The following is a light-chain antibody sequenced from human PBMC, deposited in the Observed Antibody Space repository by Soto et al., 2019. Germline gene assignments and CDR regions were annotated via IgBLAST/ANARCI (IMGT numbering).Light chain of an antibody. CDR3: QQYDSLPLT. CDR1: QDIHSF. V-gene: IGKV1-33*01. Sequence: DIQMTQSPSSLSASVGDRVTIACQATQDIHSFLAWYQQKPGKAPKFLIFDASNLERGVPSRFIGSGSGTDFTFTISSLQPEDIATYFCQQYDSLPLTFGGGTKVEV. CDR2: DAS. J-gene: IGKJ4*01.